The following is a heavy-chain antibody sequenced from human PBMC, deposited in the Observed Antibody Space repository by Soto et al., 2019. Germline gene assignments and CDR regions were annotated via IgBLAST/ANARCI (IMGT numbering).Heavy chain of an antibody. V-gene: IGHV4-31*03. Sequence: SETLSLTCTVSGGSISSGGYYWSWIRQDPVKGLEGIGYIYYSGSTYYYLSLNSGFTISADTSKNQFSLKLSSVTAAEPAVYYCARADLVLGVDGPPDYWRQGTLVPVSS. CDR2: IYYSGST. CDR1: GGSISSGGYY. CDR3: ARADLVLGVDGPPDY. D-gene: IGHD5-12*01. J-gene: IGHJ4*02.